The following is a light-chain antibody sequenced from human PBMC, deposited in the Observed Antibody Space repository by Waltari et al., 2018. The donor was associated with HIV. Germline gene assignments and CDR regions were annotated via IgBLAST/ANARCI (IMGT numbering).Light chain of an antibody. Sequence: SSEVTQDPAVSVALGQTVRITCQGDTLRSYYASWYQQKPGQAPVLVTYGKNNRTAWIPDRFSGSNSGSTASLTITGAQAEDEADYYCSSRDSSGHLVVFGGGTKLTVL. CDR1: TLRSYY. CDR3: SSRDSSGHLVV. V-gene: IGLV3-19*01. J-gene: IGLJ2*01. CDR2: GKN.